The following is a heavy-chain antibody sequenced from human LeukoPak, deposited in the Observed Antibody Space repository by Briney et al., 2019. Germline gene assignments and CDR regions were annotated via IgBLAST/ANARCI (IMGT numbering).Heavy chain of an antibody. J-gene: IGHJ4*02. V-gene: IGHV3-48*03. D-gene: IGHD3-10*01. Sequence: GGSLRLPCAASGFTFSSYEMNWVRQAPGKGLEWVSYISSSGSTIYYADSVKGRFTISRDNAKNSLYLQMNSLRAEDTAVYYCARLWFGGVSIDYWGQGTLVTVSS. CDR3: ARLWFGGVSIDY. CDR1: GFTFSSYE. CDR2: ISSSGSTI.